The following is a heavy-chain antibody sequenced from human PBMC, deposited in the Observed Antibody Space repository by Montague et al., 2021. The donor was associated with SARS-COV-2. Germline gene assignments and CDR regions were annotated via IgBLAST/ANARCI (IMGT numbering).Heavy chain of an antibody. CDR1: GFSLNSDRVG. D-gene: IGHD3-16*01. CDR2: IFWDDDK. CDR3: AHSHDFSSLGDFDA. V-gene: IGHV2-5*02. J-gene: IGHJ4*03. Sequence: PALVKPTQTLTLTCTFSGFSLNSDRVGVGWIRRPPGKALEWLALIFWDDDKRYTSSLKNRLTITKDTSKNQVVLTMTNMDPVDTATYYCAHSHDFSSLGDFDAWGQGTMVTVSS.